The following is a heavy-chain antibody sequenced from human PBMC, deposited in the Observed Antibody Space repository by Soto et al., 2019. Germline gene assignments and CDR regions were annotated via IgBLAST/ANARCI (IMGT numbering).Heavy chain of an antibody. J-gene: IGHJ4*02. CDR1: GDSVSSNSDA. D-gene: IGHD1-26*01. V-gene: IGHV6-1*01. CDR3: ARGTTVFDY. Sequence: SQTLSLTCAISGDSVSSNSDAWNWIRQSPSRGLEWLGRTYYRSKWFNDYAVSLKSRITINPDTSKNQFSLQLNSATPEDTAVYYCARGTTVFDYWGQGTLVTVSS. CDR2: TYYRSKWFN.